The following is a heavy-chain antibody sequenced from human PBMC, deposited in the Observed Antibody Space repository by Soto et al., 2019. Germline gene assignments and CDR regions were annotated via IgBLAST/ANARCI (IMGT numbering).Heavy chain of an antibody. Sequence: QVQLVQSGAEVKKPGASVKVSFKASGYTFTSYDIHWGRQATGQGLERMGWMNPHRGNTGYAQKFQGRVTMTRNTSMSPAHMGLRMLRSDGTAVYYRSRRARGRTGTTVWFDPWGQGTLVTGSS. CDR3: SRRARGRTGTTVWFDP. J-gene: IGHJ5*02. CDR2: MNPHRGNT. D-gene: IGHD1-7*01. V-gene: IGHV1-8*01. CDR1: GYTFTSYD.